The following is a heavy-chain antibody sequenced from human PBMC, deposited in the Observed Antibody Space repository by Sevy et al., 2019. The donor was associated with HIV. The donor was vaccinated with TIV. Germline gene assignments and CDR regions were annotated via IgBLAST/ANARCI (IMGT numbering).Heavy chain of an antibody. V-gene: IGHV3-23*01. D-gene: IGHD6-13*01. CDR3: AKETAAGYY. CDR2: INGSGGYT. Sequence: GGSLRLSCAASGFTFRSYVMSWVRQAPGKGLEWVCTINGSGGYTYYADSVKGRFTISRDNSKNTVDLEMSSLTAEDTAIYYCAKETAAGYYWGQGTLVTVSS. CDR1: GFTFRSYV. J-gene: IGHJ4*02.